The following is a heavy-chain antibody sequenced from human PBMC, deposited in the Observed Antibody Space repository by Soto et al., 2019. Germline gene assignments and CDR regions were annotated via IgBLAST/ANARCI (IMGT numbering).Heavy chain of an antibody. D-gene: IGHD1-26*01. CDR2: IWYDGSNK. Sequence: QVQLVESGGGGVQPGRSLRLSCAASGFDFSTYGMNWVGQAPGKGLEWVAVIWYDGSNKYYADSVRGRFIISRDNSKSTLFLQLNSLRAEDTAVYYCARAVGPFDYWGQGTLVTVSS. V-gene: IGHV3-33*01. CDR1: GFDFSTYG. J-gene: IGHJ4*02. CDR3: ARAVGPFDY.